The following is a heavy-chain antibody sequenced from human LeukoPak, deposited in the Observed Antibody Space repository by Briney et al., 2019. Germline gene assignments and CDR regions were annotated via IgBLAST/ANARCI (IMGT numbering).Heavy chain of an antibody. CDR3: ARDREEMVRAPYGFNI. CDR2: IKQDGSEK. V-gene: IGHV3-7*01. J-gene: IGHJ3*02. Sequence: GGSLRLSCAASGFTFSRYWMSWVRQAPGKGLEWVANIKQDGSEKYYVDSVKGRSTISRDNAKTSLYLQMNSLRTEDTAVYFCARDREEMVRAPYGFNIWGQGTRVTVSS. D-gene: IGHD3-10*01. CDR1: GFTFSRYW.